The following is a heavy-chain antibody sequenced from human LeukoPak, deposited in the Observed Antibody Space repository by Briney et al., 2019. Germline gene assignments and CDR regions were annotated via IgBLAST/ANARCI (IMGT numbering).Heavy chain of an antibody. V-gene: IGHV3-30*04. J-gene: IGHJ3*02. CDR1: TFTLSSYT. CDR3: VRQGRGSDPDAFDI. Sequence: GGSLRLSCAASTFTLSSYTMHWVRQAPGKGLDWVTAISYNGNNEYYAASVKGRFTISRDNSKNTLHLQMNSLRAEDTAIYYCVRQGRGSDPDAFDIWGQGTMVTVSS. D-gene: IGHD6-25*01. CDR2: ISYNGNNE.